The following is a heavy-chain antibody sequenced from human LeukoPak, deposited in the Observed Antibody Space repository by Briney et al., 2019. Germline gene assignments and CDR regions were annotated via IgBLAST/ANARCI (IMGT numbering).Heavy chain of an antibody. D-gene: IGHD3-3*01. CDR2: ISSSSSYI. J-gene: IGHJ3*02. V-gene: IGHV3-21*01. Sequence: PGGSLRLSCAASGFTFSSYSMNWVRQAPGKGLEWVSSISSSSSYIYYADSVKGRFTISRDNAKNSLYLQMSSLRAEDTAVYYCARARALEWLSNDAFDIWGQGTMVTVSS. CDR3: ARARALEWLSNDAFDI. CDR1: GFTFSSYS.